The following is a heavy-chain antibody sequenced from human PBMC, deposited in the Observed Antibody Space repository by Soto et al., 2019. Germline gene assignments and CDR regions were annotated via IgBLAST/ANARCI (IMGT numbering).Heavy chain of an antibody. Sequence: QVQLQESGPGLVKPSGTLSLTCAVSGGSISSSNWWSWVRQPPGKGLEWIGEIYHSGSTNYNPSLKSRVTISVDKSKDQFSLKLSSVTAAYTAVYYCARDSHIILWFGELLGRTYGMDVWGQGTTVTVSS. CDR2: IYHSGST. CDR3: ARDSHIILWFGELLGRTYGMDV. V-gene: IGHV4-4*02. CDR1: GGSISSSNW. D-gene: IGHD3-10*01. J-gene: IGHJ6*02.